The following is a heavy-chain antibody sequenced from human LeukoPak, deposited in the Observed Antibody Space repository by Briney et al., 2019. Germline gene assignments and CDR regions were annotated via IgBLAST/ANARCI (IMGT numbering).Heavy chain of an antibody. CDR1: GFTFSSYA. CDR2: ISGGGGTT. J-gene: IGHJ4*02. Sequence: GGSLRLSCAASGFTFSSYAMSWVRQAPGKGLEWVSTISGGGGTTYYADSVKGRFTISRDNSKNTLYLQMNSLRAEDTAVYYCAKDGVNSGSAFGYWGQGTLVTVSS. CDR3: AKDGVNSGSAFGY. V-gene: IGHV3-23*01. D-gene: IGHD6-19*01.